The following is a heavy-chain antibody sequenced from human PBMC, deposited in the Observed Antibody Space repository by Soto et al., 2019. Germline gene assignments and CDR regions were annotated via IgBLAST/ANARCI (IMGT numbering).Heavy chain of an antibody. CDR3: ARGPMVATGFDY. V-gene: IGHV4-34*01. Sequence: QVQLQQWGAGLLKPSETLSLTCAVYGGSFSGYYWSWIRQPPGKGLEWIGEINHSGSTNYNPSLKSRVTISVDTSKNQFSLKLSSVTAADTAVYYCARGPMVATGFDYWGQGTLVTVSS. CDR2: INHSGST. D-gene: IGHD5-12*01. CDR1: GGSFSGYY. J-gene: IGHJ4*02.